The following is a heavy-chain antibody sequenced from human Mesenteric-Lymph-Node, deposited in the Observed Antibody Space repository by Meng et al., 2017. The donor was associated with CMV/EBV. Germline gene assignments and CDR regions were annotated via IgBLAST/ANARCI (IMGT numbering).Heavy chain of an antibody. D-gene: IGHD7-27*01. CDR3: TKTPWGNPFDV. CDR1: GGIFNNFA. Sequence: CKASGGIFNNFAINWMRQAPGQGLEWMGGIIPISATPNYAQKFQGRVTITADVSTTTAYMELSSLRYEDTAIYYCTKTPWGNPFDVWGQGTMVTVSS. V-gene: IGHV1-69*01. J-gene: IGHJ3*01. CDR2: IIPISATP.